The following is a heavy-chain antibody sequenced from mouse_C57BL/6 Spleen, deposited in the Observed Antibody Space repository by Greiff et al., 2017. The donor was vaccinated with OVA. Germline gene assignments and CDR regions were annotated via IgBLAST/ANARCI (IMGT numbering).Heavy chain of an antibody. CDR3: ERKRGNYGYAMDY. J-gene: IGHJ4*01. V-gene: IGHV1-64*01. Sequence: QVQLQQPGAELVKPGASVKLSCKASGYTFTSYWMHWVKQRPGQGLEWIGMIHPNSGSTNYNEKFKSKATLTVDKSSSTAYMQLSSLTSEDSAVXDCERKRGNYGYAMDYWGQGTSVTVSS. CDR2: IHPNSGST. CDR1: GYTFTSYW. D-gene: IGHD2-1*01.